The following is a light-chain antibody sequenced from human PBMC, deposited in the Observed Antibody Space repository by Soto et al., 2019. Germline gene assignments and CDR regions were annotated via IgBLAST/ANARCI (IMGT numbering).Light chain of an antibody. CDR1: QGISTY. CDR2: AAS. J-gene: IGKJ1*01. CDR3: QRCYSSPPWT. Sequence: DIQMTQSQSPLSAAVGDRVTITGRASQGISTYLNWYQQKPGKAPKVLIYAASSLQSGVPSRFSGSGSGTDFTLTICSLQPEDFATYYCQRCYSSPPWTFGQGTKVDIK. V-gene: IGKV1-39*01.